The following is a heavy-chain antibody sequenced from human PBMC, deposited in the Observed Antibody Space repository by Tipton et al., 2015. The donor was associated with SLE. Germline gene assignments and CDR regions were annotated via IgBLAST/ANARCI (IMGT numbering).Heavy chain of an antibody. J-gene: IGHJ3*02. CDR2: IYYSGST. V-gene: IGHV4-39*07. CDR1: GGSISSHY. CDR3: ARGREAVAGTSDAFDI. Sequence: TLSLTCTVSGGSISSHYWGWIRQPPGKGLEWIGSIYYSGSTYYNPSLKSRVTISVDTSKNQFSLKLSSVTAADTAVYYCARGREAVAGTSDAFDIWGQGTMVTVSS. D-gene: IGHD6-19*01.